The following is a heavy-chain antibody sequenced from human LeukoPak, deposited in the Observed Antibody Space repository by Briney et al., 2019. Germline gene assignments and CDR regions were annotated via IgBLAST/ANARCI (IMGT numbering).Heavy chain of an antibody. D-gene: IGHD6-13*01. J-gene: IGHJ4*02. Sequence: SETLSLTCTVSRGSISGYSWSWIRQSPGGGLEWIGYIYYSGDTAYNPSLRSRVTLSVDTSKNQFSLQLRSVTTADTAVYYCARERTAGNPSHFDYWGQGSLVTVSS. CDR1: RGSISGYS. CDR2: IYYSGDT. V-gene: IGHV4-59*01. CDR3: ARERTAGNPSHFDY.